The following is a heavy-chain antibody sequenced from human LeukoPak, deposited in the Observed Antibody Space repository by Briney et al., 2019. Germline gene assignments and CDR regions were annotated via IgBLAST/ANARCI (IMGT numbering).Heavy chain of an antibody. CDR3: ARWNYGSGSYYSYYFDY. D-gene: IGHD3-10*01. CDR2: IIPIFGAA. J-gene: IGHJ4*02. Sequence: GASVKVPCKASGGTFSSYAISWVRQAPGQGLEWMGGIIPIFGAANYAQKFQGRVTITADESTSTAYMELSSLRSEDTAVYYCARWNYGSGSYYSYYFDYWGQGTLVTVSS. V-gene: IGHV1-69*01. CDR1: GGTFSSYA.